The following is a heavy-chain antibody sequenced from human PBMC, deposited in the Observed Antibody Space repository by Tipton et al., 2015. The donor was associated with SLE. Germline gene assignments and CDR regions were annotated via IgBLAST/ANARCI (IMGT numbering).Heavy chain of an antibody. Sequence: TLSLTCTVSGGSISSGGYYWSWIRQPPGKGLEWIGYIYYSGSTNYNPSLKSRVTISVDTSKNQFSLKLSSVTAADTAVYSCAREEENDFWSGGDAFDIWGQGTMVTVSS. CDR1: GGSISSGGYY. CDR2: IYYSGST. CDR3: AREEENDFWSGGDAFDI. V-gene: IGHV4-61*08. D-gene: IGHD3-3*01. J-gene: IGHJ3*02.